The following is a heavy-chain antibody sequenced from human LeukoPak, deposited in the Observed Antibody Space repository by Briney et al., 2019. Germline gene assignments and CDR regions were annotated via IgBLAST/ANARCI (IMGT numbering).Heavy chain of an antibody. Sequence: PGRSLRLSCAASGFTFSSYGMHWVRQAPGTGLEWVAVIWYDGSNKYYADSVKGRFTISRDNSKNTLYLQMNSLRAEDTAVYYCARPRSPGIAVAGYYLDYWGQGTLVTVSS. CDR3: ARPRSPGIAVAGYYLDY. V-gene: IGHV3-33*01. J-gene: IGHJ4*02. CDR2: IWYDGSNK. D-gene: IGHD6-19*01. CDR1: GFTFSSYG.